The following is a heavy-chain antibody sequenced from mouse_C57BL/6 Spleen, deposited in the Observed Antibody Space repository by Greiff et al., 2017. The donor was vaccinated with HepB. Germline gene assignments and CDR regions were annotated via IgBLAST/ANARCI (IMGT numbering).Heavy chain of an antibody. V-gene: IGHV1-69*01. CDR3: ARSEDSSGPAWFAY. J-gene: IGHJ3*01. CDR1: GYTFTSYW. Sequence: VQLQQPGAELVMPGASVKLSCKASGYTFTSYWMHWVKQRPGQGLEWIGEIDPSDSYTNYNQKFKGKSTLTVDKSSSTAYMQLSSLTSEDSAVYYCARSEDSSGPAWFAYWGQGTLVTVSA. CDR2: IDPSDSYT. D-gene: IGHD3-2*02.